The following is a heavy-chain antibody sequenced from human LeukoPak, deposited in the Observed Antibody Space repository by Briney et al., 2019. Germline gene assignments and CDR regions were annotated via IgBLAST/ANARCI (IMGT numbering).Heavy chain of an antibody. D-gene: IGHD1-26*01. J-gene: IGHJ4*02. V-gene: IGHV1-18*01. CDR2: ISAYNGKT. CDR1: GFSFSSYG. CDR3: ARGGALTSFDS. Sequence: ASVRVSCKASGFSFSSYGFSWVRQAPGQGLEWMGWISAYNGKTSYAQKFQGRVTMTTDTSTTTVYMDLRSLRSDDTAVYFCARGGALTSFDSWGQGTLITVSS.